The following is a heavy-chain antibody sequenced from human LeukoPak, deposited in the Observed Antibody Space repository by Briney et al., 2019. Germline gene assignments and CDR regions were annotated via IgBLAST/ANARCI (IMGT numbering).Heavy chain of an antibody. CDR3: ARRYYYNLGSFPFDF. J-gene: IGHJ4*02. Sequence: SETLSLTCAVSGGPFSGYFWSWIRQSSGKGLEWIGEIHNSGTTNYNPSLNSRVTTSVDTSKNQFYLNLSSVTAADTAVYYCARRYYYNLGSFPFDFWGQGTLVTVSS. CDR1: GGPFSGYF. CDR2: IHNSGTT. D-gene: IGHD3-10*01. V-gene: IGHV4-34*01.